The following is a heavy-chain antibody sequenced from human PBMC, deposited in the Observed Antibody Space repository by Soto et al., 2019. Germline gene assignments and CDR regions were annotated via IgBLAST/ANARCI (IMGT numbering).Heavy chain of an antibody. V-gene: IGHV3-53*01. D-gene: IGHD2-2*01. CDR2: IYTAGGT. Sequence: GGSLRRSCAASGFTGSNNYMTWVRQPPGKGLECVSVIYTAGGTNYADSVKGRFIISRDNSKNTLYLQMNSLRAEDTAVYYCARALPVAKGGFDPWGQGTLVTVSS. CDR3: ARALPVAKGGFDP. J-gene: IGHJ5*02. CDR1: GFTGSNNY.